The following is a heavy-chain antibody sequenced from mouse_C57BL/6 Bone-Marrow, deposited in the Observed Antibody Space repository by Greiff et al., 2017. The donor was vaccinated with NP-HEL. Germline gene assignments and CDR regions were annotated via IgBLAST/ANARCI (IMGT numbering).Heavy chain of an antibody. CDR2: IDPETGGT. Sequence: QVQLQQSGAELVRPGASVTLSCKASGYTFTDYEMHWVKQTPVHGLEWIGAIDPETGGTAYNQKFKGKAILTADNSSSTAYMELRSLTSEDSAVYYGTRRYYGSPAWFAYWGQGTLVTVSA. CDR3: TRRYYGSPAWFAY. D-gene: IGHD1-1*01. CDR1: GYTFTDYE. V-gene: IGHV1-15*01. J-gene: IGHJ3*01.